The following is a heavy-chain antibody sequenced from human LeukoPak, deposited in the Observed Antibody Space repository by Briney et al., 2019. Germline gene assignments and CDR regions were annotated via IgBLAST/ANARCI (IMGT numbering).Heavy chain of an antibody. D-gene: IGHD2-2*01. Sequence: SETLSLACTVSGGSISSSSYYWGWIRQPPGKGLEWIGSIYYSGSTYYNPSLKSRVTISVDTSKNQFSLKLSSVTAADTAVYYCARDHCSSTSCYRVEDYWGQGTLVTVSS. V-gene: IGHV4-39*07. J-gene: IGHJ4*02. CDR3: ARDHCSSTSCYRVEDY. CDR1: GGSISSSSYY. CDR2: IYYSGST.